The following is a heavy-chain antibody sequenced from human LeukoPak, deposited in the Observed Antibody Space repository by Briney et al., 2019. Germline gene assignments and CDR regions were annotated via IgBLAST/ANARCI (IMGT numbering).Heavy chain of an antibody. CDR1: GGSISSGSYY. Sequence: PSETLSLTCTVSGGSISSGSYYWSWIRQPPGKGLEWIGEINHSGSTNYNPSLKSRVTISVDTSKNQLSLKLTSVTAADTAVYYCTRGKAHYDILTGYYSRDFDYWGQGTLVTVSS. D-gene: IGHD3-9*01. CDR3: TRGKAHYDILTGYYSRDFDY. J-gene: IGHJ4*02. CDR2: INHSGST. V-gene: IGHV4-39*07.